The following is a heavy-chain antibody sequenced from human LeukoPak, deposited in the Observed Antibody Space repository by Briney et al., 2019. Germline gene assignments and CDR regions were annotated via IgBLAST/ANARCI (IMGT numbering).Heavy chain of an antibody. CDR3: ARGYGSGSYYKRYFDY. Sequence: KTSETLSLTCAVYGGSFSGYYWSWIRQPPGKGLEWIGEINHSGSTNYNPSLKSRVTIPVDTSKNQFSLKLSSVTAADTAVYYCARGYGSGSYYKRYFDYWGQGTLVTVSS. V-gene: IGHV4-34*01. D-gene: IGHD3-10*01. J-gene: IGHJ4*02. CDR1: GGSFSGYY. CDR2: INHSGST.